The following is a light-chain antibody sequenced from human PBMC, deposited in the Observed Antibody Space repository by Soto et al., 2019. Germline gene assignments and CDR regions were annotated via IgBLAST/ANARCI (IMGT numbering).Light chain of an antibody. CDR2: DAY. CDR1: QSVGHMF. Sequence: LLTQSPETQSLSSGGKANLSGRASQSVGHMFLAWFQQKPGQAPRLLIFDAYRRATGIPDRFSGSGSGTNFALTISRLEPEDFALYYCHQYASSFGTFAQRAKV. V-gene: IGKV3-20*01. CDR3: HQYASSFGT. J-gene: IGKJ1*01.